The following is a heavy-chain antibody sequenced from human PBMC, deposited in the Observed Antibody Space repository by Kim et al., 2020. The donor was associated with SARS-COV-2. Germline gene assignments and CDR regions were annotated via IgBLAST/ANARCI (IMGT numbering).Heavy chain of an antibody. CDR1: GGSFSGYY. V-gene: IGHV4-34*01. CDR2: INHSGST. D-gene: IGHD2-8*01. Sequence: SETLSLTCAVYGGSFSGYYWSWIRQPPGKGLEWIGEINHSGSTNYNPSLKSRVTISVDTSKNQFSLKLSSVTAADTAVYYCARARYCINGVCYIVSGHYYYFTGMDVWGQGTTVTVSS. J-gene: IGHJ6*02. CDR3: ARARYCINGVCYIVSGHYYYFTGMDV.